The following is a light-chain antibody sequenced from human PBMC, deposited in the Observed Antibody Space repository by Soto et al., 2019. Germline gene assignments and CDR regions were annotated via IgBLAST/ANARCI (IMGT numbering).Light chain of an antibody. Sequence: EIVLTQSPAYLSLSPGERATLSCRASQSISTFLLWYQQKPGQAPRLLIYDASNRATDIPARFSGGGSGTAFTLTISSLEPEDFAVYYCQQRGNWPLTFGGGTKVEI. CDR3: QQRGNWPLT. CDR2: DAS. CDR1: QSISTF. J-gene: IGKJ4*01. V-gene: IGKV3-11*01.